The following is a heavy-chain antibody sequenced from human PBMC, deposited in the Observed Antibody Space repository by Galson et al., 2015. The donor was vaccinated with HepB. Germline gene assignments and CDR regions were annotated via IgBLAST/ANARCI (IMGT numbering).Heavy chain of an antibody. CDR2: ISSSNSYI. J-gene: IGHJ4*02. CDR3: ARQGGYGEFDY. D-gene: IGHD5-18*01. CDR1: GFTFSSYT. Sequence: SLRLSCAASGFTFSSYTMSWVRQAPGKGLEWVSSISSSNSYIYYADSVKGRFTISRDNAKNSVYLQMNSLRAEDTAVYYCARQGGYGEFDYWGQGTPVTVSS. V-gene: IGHV3-21*01.